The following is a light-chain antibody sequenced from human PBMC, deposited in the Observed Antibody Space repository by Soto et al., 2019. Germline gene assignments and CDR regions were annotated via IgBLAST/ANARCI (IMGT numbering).Light chain of an antibody. V-gene: IGKV3-15*01. CDR1: QSVSTN. Sequence: EIVITHSPATLSVSPGERATLSCRASQSVSTNLAWYQQKPGQAPRLLIYGASTRATGIPARFSGSGSGTEFTLTISSLQSEDFAVYYCQQFHNWPPITFGQGTRLEIK. CDR2: GAS. CDR3: QQFHNWPPIT. J-gene: IGKJ5*01.